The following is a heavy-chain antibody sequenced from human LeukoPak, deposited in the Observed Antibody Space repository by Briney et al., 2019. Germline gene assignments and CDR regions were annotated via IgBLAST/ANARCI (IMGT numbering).Heavy chain of an antibody. D-gene: IGHD3-3*01. CDR3: ARFWGGYYHPYYYGMDV. CDR2: INPNSGGT. CDR1: GYTFTGYY. J-gene: IGHJ6*02. V-gene: IGHV1-2*06. Sequence: ASVKVSCKASGYTFTGYYMHWVRQAPGQGLEWMGRINPNSGGTNYAQKFQGRVTMTRDTSISTAYMELSRLRSDDTAVYYCARFWGGYYHPYYYGMDVWGQGTTVTVSS.